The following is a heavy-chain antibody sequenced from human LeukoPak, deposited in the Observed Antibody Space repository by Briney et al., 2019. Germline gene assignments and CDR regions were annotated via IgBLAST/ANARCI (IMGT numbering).Heavy chain of an antibody. J-gene: IGHJ3*02. CDR2: IWYDGSNK. V-gene: IGHV3-33*08. CDR3: ARERAVSHDAFDI. CDR1: GFTFSSYA. Sequence: PGGSLRLSCAASGFTFSSYAMHWVRQAPGKGLEWVAVIWYDGSNKYYADSVKGRFTISRDNSKNTLYLQMNSLRAEDTAVYYCARERAVSHDAFDIWGQGTMVTVSS.